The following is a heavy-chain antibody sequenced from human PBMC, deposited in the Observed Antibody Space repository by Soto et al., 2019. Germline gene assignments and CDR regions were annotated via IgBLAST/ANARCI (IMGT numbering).Heavy chain of an antibody. Sequence: QVQLVQSGAEVKEPGSSVKVSCKATGDLFNNYAFNWVRQAPGQGLEWMGRISPLFSTTNYAQKFQVRVTVGADDLTTIVYLEVSNVESEDTAMSYCEASASVAAAGYFKFWGQGTLVTVS. J-gene: IGHJ4*02. CDR3: EASASVAAAGYFKF. CDR2: ISPLFSTT. D-gene: IGHD6-13*01. CDR1: GDLFNNYA. V-gene: IGHV1-69*01.